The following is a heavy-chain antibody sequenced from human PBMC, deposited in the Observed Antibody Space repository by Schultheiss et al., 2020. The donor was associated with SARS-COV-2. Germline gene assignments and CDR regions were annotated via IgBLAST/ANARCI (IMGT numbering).Heavy chain of an antibody. CDR3: TTDRGLLWFGELSSFDY. CDR1: GFTFSDYY. D-gene: IGHD3-10*01. Sequence: GGSLRLSCAASGFTFSDYYMSWIRQAPGKGLEWVSYISSTTSYTNYADSVKGRFTISRDNSKNTLYLQMNSLKTEDTAVYYCTTDRGLLWFGELSSFDYWGQGTLVTVSS. V-gene: IGHV3-11*05. CDR2: ISSTTSYT. J-gene: IGHJ4*02.